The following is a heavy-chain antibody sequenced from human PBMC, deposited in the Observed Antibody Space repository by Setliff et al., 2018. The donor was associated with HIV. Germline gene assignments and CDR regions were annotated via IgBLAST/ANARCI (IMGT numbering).Heavy chain of an antibody. J-gene: IGHJ6*03. V-gene: IGHV5-51*01. CDR1: GYRFTSYW. CDR3: ARQAYYYYMDV. Sequence: GESLKISCKGSGYRFTSYWIDWVRQTPGKGLEWMGIIYLGDSDTRYSPSFQGQVTISADKSTSTAYLQWTSLKASDSAMYYCARQAYYYYMDVWGKGTTVTVSS. CDR2: IYLGDSDT.